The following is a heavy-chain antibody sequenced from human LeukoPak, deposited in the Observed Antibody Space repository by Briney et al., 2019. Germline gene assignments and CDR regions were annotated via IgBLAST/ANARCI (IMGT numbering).Heavy chain of an antibody. V-gene: IGHV3-15*01. D-gene: IGHD3-10*01. CDR1: GFTFSNAW. CDR2: IKGKTDGETT. J-gene: IGHJ4*02. CDR3: TTEGYYVSGIY. Sequence: PGGSLRLSCAASGFTFSNAWMSWVRQTPGKGLEWVGRIKGKTDGETTDYATPVKGRFTTSRDDSKDTLYLQMNSLKTEDTAVYYCTTEGYYVSGIYWGQGTLVTASS.